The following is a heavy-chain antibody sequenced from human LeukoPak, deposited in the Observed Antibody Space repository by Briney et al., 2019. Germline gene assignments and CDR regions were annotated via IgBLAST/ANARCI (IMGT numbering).Heavy chain of an antibody. V-gene: IGHV4-39*07. CDR3: ANSIIAAEATRFFDY. J-gene: IGHJ4*02. Sequence: TLSLTCTVSGGSISSGSYYWAWIRQPPGKGLEWIGSIFYSGNTYYNPSLKSRVTISIDKSKNQFSLNLTSVTAADTAIYYCANSIIAAEATRFFDYWGQGALVTVSS. D-gene: IGHD6-13*01. CDR1: GGSISSGSYY. CDR2: IFYSGNT.